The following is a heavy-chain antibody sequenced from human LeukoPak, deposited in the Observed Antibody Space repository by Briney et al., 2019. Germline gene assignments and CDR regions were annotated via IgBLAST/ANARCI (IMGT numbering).Heavy chain of an antibody. CDR2: ISAYNDNT. CDR1: GYTFTSYG. D-gene: IGHD2-8*01. V-gene: IGHV1-18*01. Sequence: ASVKVSCKASGYTFTSYGISWVRQAPGQGLEWMGWISAYNDNTNYAQKLQGRVTMTTDTSTSTAYMELRSLRSDDTAVYYCARAVSYCTNGVCYSYWFDPWGQGTLVTVSS. J-gene: IGHJ5*02. CDR3: ARAVSYCTNGVCYSYWFDP.